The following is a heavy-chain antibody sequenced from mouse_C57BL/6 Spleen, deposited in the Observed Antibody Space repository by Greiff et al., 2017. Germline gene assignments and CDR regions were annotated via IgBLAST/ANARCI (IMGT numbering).Heavy chain of an antibody. CDR2: IDPNSGGT. V-gene: IGHV1-72*01. D-gene: IGHD1-1*01. CDR3: ARGTYYYGSSPFDY. J-gene: IGHJ2*01. Sequence: QVQLKQPGAELVKPGASVKLSCKASGYTFTSYWMHWVKQRPGRGLEWIGRIDPNSGGTKYNEKFKSKATLTVDKPSSTAYMQLSSLTSEDSAVYYCARGTYYYGSSPFDYWGQGTTLTVSS. CDR1: GYTFTSYW.